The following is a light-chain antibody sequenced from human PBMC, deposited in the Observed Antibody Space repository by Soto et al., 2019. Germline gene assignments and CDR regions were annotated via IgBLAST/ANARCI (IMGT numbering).Light chain of an antibody. Sequence: EIVMTQSPATLSVSPGERDTISCRASQSVSSNLAWYQQIPGQAPRLLIYGASTRATGIPARFSGSGSGTEFTLTISSLQCEDFAVYYCQQYNNWPPKYTFGQGTKLEIK. CDR3: QQYNNWPPKYT. J-gene: IGKJ2*01. CDR1: QSVSSN. V-gene: IGKV3-15*01. CDR2: GAS.